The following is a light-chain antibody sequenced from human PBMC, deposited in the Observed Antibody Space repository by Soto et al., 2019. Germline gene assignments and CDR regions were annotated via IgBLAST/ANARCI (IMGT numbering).Light chain of an antibody. CDR2: GAS. J-gene: IGKJ3*01. Sequence: EIGLTQSPGTLSLSPGVRATLSCRASQSVSSSYLAWYQQKPGQAPRPLIYGASSRATGIPDRFSGSGPGTDFTLTISRLEPEHFAVYFCQQYGSSPPFTFVPGTKVDIK. V-gene: IGKV3-20*01. CDR3: QQYGSSPPFT. CDR1: QSVSSSY.